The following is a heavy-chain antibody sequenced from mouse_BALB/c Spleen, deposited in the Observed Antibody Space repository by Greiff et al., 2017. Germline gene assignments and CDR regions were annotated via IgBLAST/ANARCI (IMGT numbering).Heavy chain of an antibody. J-gene: IGHJ4*01. D-gene: IGHD2-10*01. V-gene: IGHV1-69*02. CDR2: IDPSDSET. Sequence: VQLQQPGAELVKPGAPVKLSCKASGYTFTSYWMNWVKQRPGRGLEWIGRIDPSDSETHYNQKFKDKATLTVDKSSSTAYIQLSSLTSEDSAVYYCATYYGNYGAMDYWGQGTSVTVSS. CDR1: GYTFTSYW. CDR3: ATYYGNYGAMDY.